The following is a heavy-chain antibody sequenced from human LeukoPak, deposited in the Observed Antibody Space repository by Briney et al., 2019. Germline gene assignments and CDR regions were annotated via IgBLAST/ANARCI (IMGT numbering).Heavy chain of an antibody. Sequence: PSETLSLTCTVSLDSTTSNFWSWVRQPPGKGLEWIGEIHRSGSPNYNPSLQSQVTISIDRSRNQIALELSSVTAADTAVYYCAREILGGFNPGAYWGQGTLVTVSS. CDR1: LDSTTSNF. CDR2: IHRSGSP. V-gene: IGHV4-4*02. CDR3: AREILGGFNPGAY. J-gene: IGHJ4*02. D-gene: IGHD1-14*01.